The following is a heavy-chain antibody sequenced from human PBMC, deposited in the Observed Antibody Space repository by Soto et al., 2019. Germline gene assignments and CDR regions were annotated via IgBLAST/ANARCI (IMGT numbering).Heavy chain of an antibody. Sequence: SETLSLTCTVSGGSISSGGYYWSWIRQSPGKGLEWIGYLYNTGSTIYNPSLKSRVTISVDTSKNQFSLKLSSVTSADTAIYYCATSRGNYFDPWGQGTLVTVSS. J-gene: IGHJ5*02. CDR3: ATSRGNYFDP. D-gene: IGHD1-7*01. CDR2: LYNTGST. CDR1: GGSISSGGYY. V-gene: IGHV4-61*08.